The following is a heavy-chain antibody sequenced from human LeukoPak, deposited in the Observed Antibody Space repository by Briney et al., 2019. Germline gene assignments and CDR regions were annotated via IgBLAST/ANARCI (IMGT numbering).Heavy chain of an antibody. Sequence: GGSLRLSCAVSGFTFSSYWMSWVRQAPGKGLEWVANIKQDGSEKYYVDSVKGRFTISRDNAKNSLYLQMNRLRAEDTAVYYCARRIAVAGHFDYWGQGTLVTVSS. CDR1: GFTFSSYW. J-gene: IGHJ4*02. V-gene: IGHV3-7*01. CDR2: IKQDGSEK. CDR3: ARRIAVAGHFDY. D-gene: IGHD6-19*01.